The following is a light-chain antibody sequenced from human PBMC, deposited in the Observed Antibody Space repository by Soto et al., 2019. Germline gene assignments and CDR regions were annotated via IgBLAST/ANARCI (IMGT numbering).Light chain of an antibody. J-gene: IGKJ4*01. V-gene: IGKV1-9*01. CDR2: AAS. CDR3: QQLQTYPLT. Sequence: DIQLTQSPSFLSASVGDRVTITCRASQGISTYLAWYQQKPGKAPNLLIYAASTLQSGVPSRFSDSGSETEFTLTVSSLQPEDSATYYCQQLQTYPLTFGGGTKVEI. CDR1: QGISTY.